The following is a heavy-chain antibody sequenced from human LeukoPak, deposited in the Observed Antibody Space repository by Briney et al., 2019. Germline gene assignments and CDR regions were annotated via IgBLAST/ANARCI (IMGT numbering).Heavy chain of an antibody. CDR3: ARGAAAVISNWFDP. CDR2: ISSSSSYI. CDR1: GFTFSSYS. J-gene: IGHJ5*02. D-gene: IGHD2-2*02. Sequence: GGSLRLSCAASGFTFSSYSMNWVRQAPRKGLEWVSSISSSSSYIYYADSVKGRFTISRDNAKNSLYLQMNSLRAEDTAVYYCARGAAAVISNWFDPWGQGTLVTVSS. V-gene: IGHV3-21*01.